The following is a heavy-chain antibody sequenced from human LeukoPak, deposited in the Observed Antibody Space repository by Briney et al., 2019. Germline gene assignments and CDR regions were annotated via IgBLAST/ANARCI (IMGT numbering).Heavy chain of an antibody. CDR3: ARDKLGSGYSSDFDC. V-gene: IGHV3-66*02. CDR1: GFSVSSNY. D-gene: IGHD6-19*01. CDR2: IYTGDTT. J-gene: IGHJ4*02. Sequence: GGSLRLSCAASGFSVSSNYMNWVRQAPGKGLEWVSAIYTGDTTYYADSVKGRFTISRDNSKNTLYLQLNSLRAEDTAVYYCARDKLGSGYSSDFDCWGQGTLVTVSS.